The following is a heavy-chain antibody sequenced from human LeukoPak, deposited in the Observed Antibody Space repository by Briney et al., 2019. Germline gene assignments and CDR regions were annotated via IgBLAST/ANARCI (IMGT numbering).Heavy chain of an antibody. Sequence: GGSLRLSCAASEFTFSSYGMSWVRQAPGKGLEWVSSISGSGGSTQYADSVQGRFAISRDNSKNTLYLQMNSLRVEDTAVYYCVGCSGGTCSDFDYWGRGTLVTVSS. D-gene: IGHD2-15*01. J-gene: IGHJ4*02. CDR2: ISGSGGST. V-gene: IGHV3-23*01. CDR3: VGCSGGTCSDFDY. CDR1: EFTFSSYG.